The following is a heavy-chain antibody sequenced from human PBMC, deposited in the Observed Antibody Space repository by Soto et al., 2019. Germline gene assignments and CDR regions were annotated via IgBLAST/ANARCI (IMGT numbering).Heavy chain of an antibody. D-gene: IGHD3-22*01. CDR2: IIPIFGTA. J-gene: IGHJ4*02. V-gene: IGHV1-69*13. CDR3: ARDQRRYYYDSSGYYTPDGY. Sequence: SVKVSCKASGGTFSSYAISWVRQAPGQGLEWMGGIIPIFGTANYAQKFQGRVTITADESTSTAYMELSSLRSEDTAVYYCARDQRRYYYDSSGYYTPDGYWGQGALVTVSS. CDR1: GGTFSSYA.